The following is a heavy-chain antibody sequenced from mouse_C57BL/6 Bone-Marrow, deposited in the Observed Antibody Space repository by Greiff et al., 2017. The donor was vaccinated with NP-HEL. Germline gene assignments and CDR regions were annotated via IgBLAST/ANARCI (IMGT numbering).Heavy chain of an antibody. CDR2: IDPSDSYT. CDR3: ARDGYYYFDY. D-gene: IGHD2-3*01. J-gene: IGHJ2*01. CDR1: GYTFTSYW. V-gene: IGHV1-50*01. Sequence: VQLQQPGAELVKPGASVKLSCKASGYTFTSYWMQWVKQRPGQGLEWIGEIDPSDSYTNYNQKFKGKATLTVDTSSSTAYMQLSSLTSEDSAVYYCARDGYYYFDYGGQGTTLTVSS.